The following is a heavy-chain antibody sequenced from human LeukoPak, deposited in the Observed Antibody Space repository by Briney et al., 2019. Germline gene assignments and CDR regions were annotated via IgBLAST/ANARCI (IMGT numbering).Heavy chain of an antibody. V-gene: IGHV3-30*04. CDR3: ARLPGIAVAMFDP. CDR1: GFTFSSYA. J-gene: IGHJ5*02. Sequence: GRSLRLSCAASGFTFSSYAMHWVRQAPGKGLEWVAVISYDGSNKYYADSVKGRFTISRDNSKNTLYLQMNSLRAEDTAVYYCARLPGIAVAMFDPWGQGTLVTVSS. CDR2: ISYDGSNK. D-gene: IGHD6-19*01.